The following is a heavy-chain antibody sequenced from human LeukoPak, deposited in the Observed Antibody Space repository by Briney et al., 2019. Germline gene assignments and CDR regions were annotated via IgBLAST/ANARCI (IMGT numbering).Heavy chain of an antibody. Sequence: GGSLRLSCAASGFTFSSYWMSWVRQAPGKGLEWVANIKQDGSEKYYVDSVKGRFTISRDNAKNSLYLQMNSLRAEDTAVYYCAKDASGSYYRYYFDYWGQGTLVTVSS. CDR1: GFTFSSYW. CDR2: IKQDGSEK. CDR3: AKDASGSYYRYYFDY. D-gene: IGHD1-26*01. V-gene: IGHV3-7*03. J-gene: IGHJ4*02.